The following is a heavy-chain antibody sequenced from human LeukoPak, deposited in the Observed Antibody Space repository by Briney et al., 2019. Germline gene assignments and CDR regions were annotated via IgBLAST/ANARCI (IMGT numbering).Heavy chain of an antibody. D-gene: IGHD6-13*01. V-gene: IGHV4-59*12. Sequence: PSETLSLTCTISGGSISNYYWNWIRQPPGKGLEWIGYIYYSGSTYYNPSLKSRVTISVDTSKNQFSLKLSSVTAADTAVYYCARLSRLSSSWPSRWGQGTLVTVSS. CDR3: ARLSRLSSSWPSR. J-gene: IGHJ4*02. CDR2: IYYSGST. CDR1: GGSISNYY.